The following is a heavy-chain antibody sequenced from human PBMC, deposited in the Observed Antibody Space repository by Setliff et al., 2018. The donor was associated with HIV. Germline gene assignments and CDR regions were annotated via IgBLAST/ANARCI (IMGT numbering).Heavy chain of an antibody. CDR1: RFTFSNYA. V-gene: IGHV3-23*01. Sequence: PGGSLRLSCAASRFTFSNYAVTWVRQAPGRGLEWVSAILSTGERTFYADSVKGRFTISRDNAKNTLFLQMNSLRAEDTAVYYCARLPQDVRSSIDFWGQGTLVTVSS. J-gene: IGHJ4*02. CDR3: ARLPQDVRSSIDF. CDR2: ILSTGERT. D-gene: IGHD6-6*01.